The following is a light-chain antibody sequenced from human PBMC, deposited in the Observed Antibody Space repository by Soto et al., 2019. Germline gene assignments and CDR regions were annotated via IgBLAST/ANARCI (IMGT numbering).Light chain of an antibody. CDR2: EVR. CDR1: SSDVGGYNY. V-gene: IGLV2-14*01. J-gene: IGLJ3*02. Sequence: QSALTQPASVSGSTGQSITISCTGTSSDVGGYNYVSWYQQHPGKAPKLMIYEVRNRPSGVSNRFSGSKSGNTASLIISGHQAEDEADYYCSSYTSSSTRVFGGGTKLTVL. CDR3: SSYTSSSTRV.